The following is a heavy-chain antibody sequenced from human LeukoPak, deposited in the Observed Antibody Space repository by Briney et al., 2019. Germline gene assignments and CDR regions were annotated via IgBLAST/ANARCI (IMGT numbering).Heavy chain of an antibody. CDR3: ARVHYASWSGQPLSQHWLDP. CDR2: IRSTGSST. CDR1: GFTFRDYY. J-gene: IGHJ5*02. D-gene: IGHD3-3*01. V-gene: IGHV3-11*04. Sequence: PGGSLRLSCTASGFTFRDYYVTWIRQAPGKGLEWVSYIRSTGSSTAYADSVKGRFAISRDNAKNSLYLQMNGLRVEDTAIYYCARVHYASWSGQPLSQHWLDPWGQGTLVTVSS.